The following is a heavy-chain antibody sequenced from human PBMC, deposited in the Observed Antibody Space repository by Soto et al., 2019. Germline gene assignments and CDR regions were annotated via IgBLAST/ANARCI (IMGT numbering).Heavy chain of an antibody. Sequence: PSETLSLTCTVSGASVNDYYWNWVRQPLGKGLEWIGFIHYTGSRIFNPSLQSRVTMSVDVSQNQFSPRLTSVTAADTAIYYCARWGHPAVKAFDIWGQGTTVTVSS. V-gene: IGHV4-59*02. CDR2: IHYTGSR. CDR1: GASVNDYY. CDR3: ARWGHPAVKAFDI. D-gene: IGHD3-16*01. J-gene: IGHJ3*02.